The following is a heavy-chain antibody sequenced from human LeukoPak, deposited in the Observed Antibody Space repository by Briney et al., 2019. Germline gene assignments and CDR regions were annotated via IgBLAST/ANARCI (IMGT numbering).Heavy chain of an antibody. CDR1: GYTFTSYY. J-gene: IGHJ6*02. Sequence: GASVKVSCKASGYTFTSYYMHWVRQAPGQGLEWMGIINPSGGSTSYAQKFQGRVTITRDTSTSTVYMELSSLRSEDTAVYYCARDGGATTDYYYGMDVWGQGTTVTVSS. V-gene: IGHV1-46*01. CDR3: ARDGGATTDYYYGMDV. CDR2: INPSGGST. D-gene: IGHD1-26*01.